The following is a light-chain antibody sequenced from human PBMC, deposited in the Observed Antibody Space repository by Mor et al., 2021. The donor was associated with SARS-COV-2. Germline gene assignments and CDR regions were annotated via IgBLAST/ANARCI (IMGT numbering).Light chain of an antibody. J-gene: IGKJ1*01. CDR3: QQHQYFPRT. V-gene: IGKV1-33*01. CDR1: EDINKY. Sequence: TCQATEDINKYLNWYQQKPGKAPKLLIYEVSNLQTGAPSRYSGSGSGTEFTFTISSLQPEDIAVYYCQQHQYFPRTFGLG. CDR2: EVS.